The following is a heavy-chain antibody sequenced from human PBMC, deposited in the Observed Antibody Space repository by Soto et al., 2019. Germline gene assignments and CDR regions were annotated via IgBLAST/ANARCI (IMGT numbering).Heavy chain of an antibody. V-gene: IGHV3-53*01. CDR2: IYSGDTI. J-gene: IGHJ6*03. CDR3: ARDPRYCSGGNCYSSYYYYYLDV. Sequence: GGSLRLSCAASGFTVSSNYMSWVRQAPGKGLEWVSVIYSGDTIYYADSVKGRFTISRDNAKNSLYLQMNSLRAEDTAVYYCARDPRYCSGGNCYSSYYYYYLDVRGIGTTVTVSS. D-gene: IGHD2-15*01. CDR1: GFTVSSNY.